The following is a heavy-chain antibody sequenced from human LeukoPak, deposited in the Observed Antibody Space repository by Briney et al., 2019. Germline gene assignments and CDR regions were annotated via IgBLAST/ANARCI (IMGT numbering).Heavy chain of an antibody. Sequence: SETLSLTCAVDGGSFSGFYWSWIRQTAGKGLEWIGEINQSGNTNYNPSLTDYNPSLKSRVSISVDTSKKQLSLKLSSVTAADTGVYYCAKVYSYGPKDDFWGQGTLVTVSS. CDR3: AKVYSYGPKDDF. J-gene: IGHJ4*02. V-gene: IGHV4-34*01. CDR2: INQSGNT. CDR1: GGSFSGFY. D-gene: IGHD5-18*01.